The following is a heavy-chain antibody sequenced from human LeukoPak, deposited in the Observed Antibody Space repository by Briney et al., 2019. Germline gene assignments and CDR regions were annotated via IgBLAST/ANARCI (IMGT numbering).Heavy chain of an antibody. CDR3: TRRETTGDYY. CDR1: GFTFSNAW. V-gene: IGHV3-15*04. D-gene: IGHD2-21*02. J-gene: IGHJ4*02. Sequence: GGSLRLSCTASGFTFSNAWMNWVRQAPGKGLEWVGRIEAKSDGGTSDYAAPVKGRFTISRDDSKTTLFLQMNSLKSEDTAVYYCTRRETTGDYYWGQGTLVTVS. CDR2: IEAKSDGGTS.